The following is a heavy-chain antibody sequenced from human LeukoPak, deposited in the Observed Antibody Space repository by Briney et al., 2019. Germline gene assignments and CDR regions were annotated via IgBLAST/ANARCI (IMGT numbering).Heavy chain of an antibody. D-gene: IGHD5-12*01. CDR3: ARDAGVVATTLFDY. V-gene: IGHV4-34*01. CDR2: INHSGST. J-gene: IGHJ4*02. CDR1: GGXFSGYY. Sequence: SETLSLTCAVYGGXFSGYYCSWIRQPPGKGLEGIGEINHSGSTNYIPSLKSRGIISVYTSKNEFCVRLSSVPAADTAVYYCARDAGVVATTLFDYWGQGTLVTVSS.